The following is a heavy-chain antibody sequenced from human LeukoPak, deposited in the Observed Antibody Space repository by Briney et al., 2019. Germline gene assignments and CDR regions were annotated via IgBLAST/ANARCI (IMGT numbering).Heavy chain of an antibody. CDR2: ISSSSSTI. CDR3: ARPPFCSGGSCLVSRPANHDAFDL. Sequence: QAGGSLRLSCAASGFTFSSFEMHWVRQAPGKGLEWVSYISSSSSTIYYADSVKGRFTISRDNTKNSLYLQMNSLRAEDTAIYYCARPPFCSGGSCLVSRPANHDAFDLWGQGTMVTVSP. J-gene: IGHJ3*01. V-gene: IGHV3-48*03. D-gene: IGHD2-15*01. CDR1: GFTFSSFE.